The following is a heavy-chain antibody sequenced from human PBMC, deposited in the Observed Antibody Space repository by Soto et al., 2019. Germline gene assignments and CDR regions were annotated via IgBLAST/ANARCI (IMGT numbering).Heavy chain of an antibody. CDR1: GYTFTSYG. CDR3: ARARAPSYSSSWYGCYFDY. Sequence: QVQLVQSGAEVKKPGASVKVSCKASGYTFTSYGISWVRQAPGQGLEWMGWISAYNGNTNYAQKLQGRVTMTTDTPTSTASMELRSLRSDDTAVYYCARARAPSYSSSWYGCYFDYWGQGTLVTVSS. CDR2: ISAYNGNT. D-gene: IGHD6-13*01. V-gene: IGHV1-18*01. J-gene: IGHJ4*02.